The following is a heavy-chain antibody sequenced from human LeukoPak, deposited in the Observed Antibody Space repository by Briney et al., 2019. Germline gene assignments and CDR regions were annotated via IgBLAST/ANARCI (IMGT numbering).Heavy chain of an antibody. CDR2: INPNSGGT. D-gene: IGHD3-3*01. Sequence: ASVKVSCKASGYTFTSYGISWVRQAPGQGLEWMGWINPNSGGTNYAQKFQGRVTMTRDTSISTAYMELSRLRSDDTAVYYCARGGLSDFWSGYYTPLALWGQGTLVTVSS. V-gene: IGHV1-2*02. CDR1: GYTFTSYG. J-gene: IGHJ4*02. CDR3: ARGGLSDFWSGYYTPLAL.